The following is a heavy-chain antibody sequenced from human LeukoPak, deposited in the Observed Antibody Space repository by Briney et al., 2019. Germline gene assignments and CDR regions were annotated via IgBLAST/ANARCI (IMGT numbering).Heavy chain of an antibody. J-gene: IGHJ2*01. CDR3: ASLSEAVAGSYWYFDL. V-gene: IGHV4-59*08. CDR1: GGSISSYY. D-gene: IGHD6-19*01. CDR2: IYYSGST. Sequence: SETLSLTCTVSGGSISSYYWSWIRQPPGKGLEWIGYIYYSGSTNYNPSLKSRVTISVDTSKNQFSLKLSSVTVADTAVYYCASLSEAVAGSYWYFDLWGRGTLVTVSS.